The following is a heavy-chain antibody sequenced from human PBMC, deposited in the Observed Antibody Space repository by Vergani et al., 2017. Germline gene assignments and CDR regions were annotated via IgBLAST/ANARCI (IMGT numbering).Heavy chain of an antibody. CDR3: ARRGGYED. D-gene: IGHD5-12*01. J-gene: IGHJ4*02. CDR1: GGPISSSSYY. Sequence: QLQLQESGPGLVKPSETLSLTCTVPGGPISSSSYYWGWLRQPPGKGLEWIGSIYYSGSTYYNPSLKSRVTISVDTSKNQFSLKLSSVTAADTAVYYCARRGGYEDWGQGTLVTVSS. CDR2: IYYSGST. V-gene: IGHV4-39*01.